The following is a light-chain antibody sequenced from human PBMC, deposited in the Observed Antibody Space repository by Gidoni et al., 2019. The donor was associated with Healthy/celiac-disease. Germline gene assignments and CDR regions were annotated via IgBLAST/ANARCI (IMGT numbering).Light chain of an antibody. CDR3: QQYYSTPPWT. J-gene: IGKJ1*01. CDR2: WAY. V-gene: IGKV4-1*01. CDR1: QSVLYSSNNKNY. Sequence: DLVITPSPDSLAVSLGERATINCKSSQSVLYSSNNKNYLAWYQQKPGQPPKLLIYWAYTRESGVPDRFSGSGSGTDFTLTISSLQAEDVAVYYCQQYYSTPPWTFGQGTKVEIK.